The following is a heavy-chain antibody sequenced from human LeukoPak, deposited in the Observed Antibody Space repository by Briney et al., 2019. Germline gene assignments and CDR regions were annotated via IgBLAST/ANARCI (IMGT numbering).Heavy chain of an antibody. J-gene: IGHJ4*02. CDR2: ISYDGSNK. V-gene: IGHV3-30-3*01. Sequence: PGGSLRLSCAASGFTFSTYATHWVRQAPGKGLEWMAIISYDGSNKYYADSVKGRFTISRDTSKNTLYLQMNSLRAEDTALFYCVKEAQACSGRNCYSSYFDYWGQGALVTVSS. CDR3: VKEAQACSGRNCYSSYFDY. D-gene: IGHD2-21*01. CDR1: GFTFSTYA.